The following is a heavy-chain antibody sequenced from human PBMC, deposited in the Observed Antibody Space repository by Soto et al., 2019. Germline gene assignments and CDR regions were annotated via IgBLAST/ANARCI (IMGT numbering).Heavy chain of an antibody. CDR3: AKDGTKGGQHYYAMDV. Sequence: PGGSLRLSCEASGFTFSDYVMNWVRQGPGKGLEWVSTIGGAGDTYYADSVKGRFTISRDTSRNTLFLQMNSLRAEDTALYFCAKDGTKGGQHYYAMDVWGQGTTVTVSS. CDR1: GFTFSDYV. D-gene: IGHD2-15*01. V-gene: IGHV3-23*01. CDR2: IGGAGDT. J-gene: IGHJ6*02.